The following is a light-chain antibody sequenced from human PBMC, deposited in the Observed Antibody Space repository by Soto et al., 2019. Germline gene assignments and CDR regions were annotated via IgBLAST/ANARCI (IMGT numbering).Light chain of an antibody. CDR2: TSN. CDR3: ATWDDSLHGYV. J-gene: IGLJ1*01. V-gene: IGLV1-44*01. CDR1: NSNIGSNK. Sequence: QSVLTQPPSVSGAPGQRVTISCSGSNSNIGSNKVSWYQQLPGTAPNLLIHTSNQRPSGVPDRFSGSKSGTSASLAISGLQSEDEADYYCATWDDSLHGYVFGTGTKVTVL.